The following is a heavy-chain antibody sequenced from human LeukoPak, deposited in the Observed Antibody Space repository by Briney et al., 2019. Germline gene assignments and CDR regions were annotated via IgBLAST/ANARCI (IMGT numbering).Heavy chain of an antibody. J-gene: IGHJ4*02. V-gene: IGHV3-48*03. Sequence: GGSLRLSCAASGSTFSSYEMNWVRQAPGKGLEWVSYISSTGGTIYYADSVKGRFTISRDNAKSSLYLQMNSLRAEDTAIYYCARDDYLGYWGQGTLVTVSS. CDR1: GSTFSSYE. CDR2: ISSTGGTI. D-gene: IGHD3-16*01. CDR3: ARDDYLGY.